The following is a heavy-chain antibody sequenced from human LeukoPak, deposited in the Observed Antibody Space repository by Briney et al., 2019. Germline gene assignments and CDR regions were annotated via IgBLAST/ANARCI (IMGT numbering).Heavy chain of an antibody. J-gene: IGHJ4*02. CDR2: ISGSGGTT. D-gene: IGHD6-19*01. CDR3: AKSSSLYDY. CDR1: GFIFSAYA. V-gene: IGHV3-23*01. Sequence: PGGSLRLSCAASGFIFSAYAMTWVRQAPGRGLEWVSSISGSGGTTYYADSVRGRFTISRDNSKNTLFLQMNSLRAEDSAVYHCAKSSSLYDYWGQGTLVTVSS.